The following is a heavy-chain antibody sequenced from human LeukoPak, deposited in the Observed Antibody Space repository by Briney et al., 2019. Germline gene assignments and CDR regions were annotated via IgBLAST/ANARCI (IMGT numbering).Heavy chain of an antibody. CDR2: ISSSGSHI. CDR3: AREQYYGSGSYYICWFDT. V-gene: IGHV3-21*01. CDR1: EFTFSSYS. Sequence: GGSLRLSCAASEFTFSSYSMNWVRQAPGKGLEWVSSISSSGSHIYYADSVKGRFTISRGNAKNSLYLQMNSLRAEDTAVYYCAREQYYGSGSYYICWFDTWGQGSLVTVSS. D-gene: IGHD3-10*01. J-gene: IGHJ5*02.